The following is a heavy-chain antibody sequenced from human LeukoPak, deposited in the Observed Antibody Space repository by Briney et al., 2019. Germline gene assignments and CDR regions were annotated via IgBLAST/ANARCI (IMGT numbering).Heavy chain of an antibody. J-gene: IGHJ5*02. CDR2: IYHSGST. Sequence: PSETLSLTCTVSGGSISNFYWSWIRQPPGKGLEWIGYIYHSGSTNYNPPLKSRVTISVDTSKNQFSLKLSSVTAADTAVYYCASHYYYDSSGYYSPWGQGTLVTVSS. D-gene: IGHD3-22*01. V-gene: IGHV4-59*01. CDR1: GGSISNFY. CDR3: ASHYYYDSSGYYSP.